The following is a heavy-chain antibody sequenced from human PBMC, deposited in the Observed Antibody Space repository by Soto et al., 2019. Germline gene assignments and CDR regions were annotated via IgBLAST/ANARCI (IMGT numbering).Heavy chain of an antibody. V-gene: IGHV3-30*18. CDR1: GFTFSSYG. D-gene: IGHD1-26*01. Sequence: QVQLVESGGGVVQPGRSLRLSCAASGFTFSSYGMHWVRQAPGKGLGWVAVISYDGSNKYYADSVKGRFTISRDNSKNTLYLQMNILRAEDTAVYYCAKDWDSGSYDAFDIWGQGTMVTVSS. CDR2: ISYDGSNK. J-gene: IGHJ3*02. CDR3: AKDWDSGSYDAFDI.